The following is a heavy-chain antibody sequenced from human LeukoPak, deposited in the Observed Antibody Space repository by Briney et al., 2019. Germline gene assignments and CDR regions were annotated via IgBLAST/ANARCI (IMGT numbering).Heavy chain of an antibody. CDR1: GFTFSSYS. V-gene: IGHV3-21*01. CDR3: ARLGSNTAMPH. J-gene: IGHJ4*02. D-gene: IGHD5-18*01. CDR2: ISSSSSYI. Sequence: PGGSLRLSCAASGFTFSSYSMNWVRQAPGKGLEWVSSISSSSSYIYYADSVKGRFTISRDNAKDSLYLQMNSLRAEDTAVYYCARLGSNTAMPHWGQGPLVTVSS.